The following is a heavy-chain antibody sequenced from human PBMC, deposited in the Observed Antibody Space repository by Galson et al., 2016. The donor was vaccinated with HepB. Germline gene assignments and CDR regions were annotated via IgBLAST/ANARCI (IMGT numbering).Heavy chain of an antibody. Sequence: SLRLSCAASKFTFRNYGMSWVRQAPGKGLEWVSAVSGSGDNTYYADSVKGRFTISRDNSRNTVYVQINSLRAEDTAIYYCTMISWSTSSGFGFWGQGTRVTVSS. CDR1: KFTFRNYG. CDR3: TMISWSTSSGFGF. CDR2: VSGSGDNT. J-gene: IGHJ4*02. D-gene: IGHD3-22*01. V-gene: IGHV3-23*01.